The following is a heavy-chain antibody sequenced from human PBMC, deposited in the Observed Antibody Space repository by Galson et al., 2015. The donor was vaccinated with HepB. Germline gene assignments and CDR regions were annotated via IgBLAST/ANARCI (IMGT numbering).Heavy chain of an antibody. D-gene: IGHD1-1*01. V-gene: IGHV3-30*03. CDR3: STGKEAFDI. Sequence: SLRLSCAASGFTFSSYGMHWVRQAPGKGLEWVAVISYDGSNKYYADSVKDRFTISRDNSKNTLYLQMNSLRAEDTAVYYASTGKEAFDIWGQGTMVTVSS. CDR1: GFTFSSYG. J-gene: IGHJ3*02. CDR2: ISYDGSNK.